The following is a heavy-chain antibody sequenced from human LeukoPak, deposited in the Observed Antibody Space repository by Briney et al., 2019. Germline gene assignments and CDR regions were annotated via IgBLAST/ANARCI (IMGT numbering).Heavy chain of an antibody. CDR1: GFTFSYYT. CDR2: ISYDGSNN. CDR3: ARVLNYYDSSGYYFSY. D-gene: IGHD3-22*01. V-gene: IGHV3-30-3*01. Sequence: GGSLRLSCAASGFTFSYYTMHWVRQAPGKGLEWVAVISYDGSNNYYADSLKGRFTISRDNSKNTLYLQMNSLRAEDTAVYYCARVLNYYDSSGYYFSYWGQGTLVTVSS. J-gene: IGHJ4*02.